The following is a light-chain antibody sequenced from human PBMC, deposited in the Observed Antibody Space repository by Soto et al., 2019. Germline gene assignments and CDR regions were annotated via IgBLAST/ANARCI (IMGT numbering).Light chain of an antibody. CDR3: QQSYSTPYT. V-gene: IGKV1-39*01. Sequence: DMEMTQSPSSLSASVGDRVTITCRARPSIGNFLHWYQQQPGKAPRLLIYATSSLQSGVPSRFSGSGSGTDFTLTISSLQPEDFATYYCQQSYSTPYTVGQGTKLEI. J-gene: IGKJ2*01. CDR1: PSIGNF. CDR2: ATS.